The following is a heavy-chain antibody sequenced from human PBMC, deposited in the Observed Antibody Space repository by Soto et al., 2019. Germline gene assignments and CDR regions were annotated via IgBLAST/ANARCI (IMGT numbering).Heavy chain of an antibody. CDR3: TKSRGEQWLRLDY. Sequence: EVQLLESGGGLVQPGGSLRLSCAASGFTFSSYAMSWVRQAPGKGLEWVSAISGSGGSTYYADSVKGRFTISRDNSKNTLYLQMNSLRAEDTAVYYCTKSRGEQWLRLDYWGQGTLVTVSS. CDR1: GFTFSSYA. CDR2: ISGSGGST. J-gene: IGHJ4*02. V-gene: IGHV3-23*01. D-gene: IGHD6-19*01.